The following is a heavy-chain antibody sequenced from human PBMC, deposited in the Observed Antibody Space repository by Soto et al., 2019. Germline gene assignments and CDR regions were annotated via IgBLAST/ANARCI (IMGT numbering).Heavy chain of an antibody. J-gene: IGHJ4*02. CDR1: GGSISETYW. D-gene: IGHD6-19*01. CDR3: ARHIAVAGTRGFDY. CDR2: ISHRGTP. Sequence: QVQLQESGPGLVEPSETLSLTCAVSGGSISETYWWSWVRQPPGKGLEWIGEISHRGTPHYNPSLWSRVTMSTDTSRNQISLTLMSVTAADPASYYCARHIAVAGTRGFDYWGQGTLVTVSS. V-gene: IGHV4-4*02.